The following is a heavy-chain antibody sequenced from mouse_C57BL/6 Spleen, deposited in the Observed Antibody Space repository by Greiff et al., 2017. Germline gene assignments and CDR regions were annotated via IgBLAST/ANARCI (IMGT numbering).Heavy chain of an antibody. Sequence: QVQLQQPGAELVRPGTSVKLSCKASGYTFTSYSMHWVKQRPGQGLEWIGVFDPSDSYTNYNQKFKGKATLTVDTSSSTAYMQLSSLTYDDSAVYCCARGDDGYWYEYAMDYWGQGTSVTVSS. CDR2: FDPSDSYT. CDR1: GYTFTSYS. D-gene: IGHD2-3*01. V-gene: IGHV1-59*01. CDR3: ARGDDGYWYEYAMDY. J-gene: IGHJ4*01.